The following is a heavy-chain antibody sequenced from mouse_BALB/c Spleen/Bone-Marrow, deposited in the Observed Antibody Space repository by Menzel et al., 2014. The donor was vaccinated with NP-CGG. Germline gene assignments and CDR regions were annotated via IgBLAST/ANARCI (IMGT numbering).Heavy chain of an antibody. J-gene: IGHJ1*01. CDR1: GYTFTSYW. V-gene: IGHV1S81*02. CDR3: ARKYYGSSYVWYFDV. Sequence: QVQLQQSGAELVKLGASVKLSCKASGYTFTSYWMQWVKQRPGQGLEWIGEINPSNGRINYNEKFKSKATLTVDKSSSTAYMQLSSLTSEDSAVYYCARKYYGSSYVWYFDVWGAGTTVTVSS. CDR2: INPSNGRI. D-gene: IGHD1-1*01.